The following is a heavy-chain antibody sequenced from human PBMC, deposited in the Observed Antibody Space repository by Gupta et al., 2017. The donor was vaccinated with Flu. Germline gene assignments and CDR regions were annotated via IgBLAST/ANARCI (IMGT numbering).Heavy chain of an antibody. J-gene: IGHJ6*02. D-gene: IGHD3-10*01. V-gene: IGHV3-33*01. CDR1: GFTISHYG. CDR3: TRDRYGSGRYGMDV. CDR2: VWYAGNNK. Sequence: QEQLVESGGGVVQPGRSLGLSCAVSGFTISHYGIHWFQQAPGKGLEWVAVVWYAGNNKYYAESVKGGFTISIDNSKNTVYLEMNSLRAEDTAVYYCTRDRYGSGRYGMDVWGQGTTVTVSS.